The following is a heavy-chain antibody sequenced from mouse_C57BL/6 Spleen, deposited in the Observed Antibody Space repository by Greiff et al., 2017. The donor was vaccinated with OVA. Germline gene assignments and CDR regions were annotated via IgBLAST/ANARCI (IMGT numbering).Heavy chain of an antibody. V-gene: IGHV1-82*01. Sequence: QVQLKQSGPELVKPGASVKISCKASGYAFSSSWMNWVKQRPGKGLEWIGRIYPGDGDTNYNGKFKGKATLTADKSSSTAYMQLSSLTSEDSAVYFCADHRAYWGQGTLVTVSA. CDR3: ADHRAY. J-gene: IGHJ3*01. CDR2: IYPGDGDT. CDR1: GYAFSSSW.